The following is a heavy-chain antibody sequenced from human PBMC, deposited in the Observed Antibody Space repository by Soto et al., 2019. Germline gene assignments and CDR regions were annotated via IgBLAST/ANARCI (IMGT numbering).Heavy chain of an antibody. D-gene: IGHD6-13*01. CDR2: IYYSGST. Sequence: QVQLQESGPGLVKPSETLSLICTVSGGSISSYYWSWMRQPPGKGLEWIGYIYYSGSTNYNPSLKSRVTISVDTSKNQFSLKLSSVTAADTAVYYCARAIAAAGSYWYFDLWGRGTLVTVSS. J-gene: IGHJ2*01. CDR1: GGSISSYY. CDR3: ARAIAAAGSYWYFDL. V-gene: IGHV4-59*01.